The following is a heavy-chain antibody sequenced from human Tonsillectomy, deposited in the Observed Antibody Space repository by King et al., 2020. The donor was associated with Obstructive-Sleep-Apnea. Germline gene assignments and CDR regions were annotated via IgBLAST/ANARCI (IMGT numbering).Heavy chain of an antibody. J-gene: IGHJ6*02. V-gene: IGHV3-30*18. Sequence: VQLVESGGGVVQPGRSLRLSCAASGFTFSNYGMHWVRQAPGKGLEWVAVISFDGSNKYYADSVKGRFTISRDNSKNTLYLQMNSLRAEDTAVYYCAKAPYYDIFTGYWGDYYYFGIDGWGQGTTVTVSS. D-gene: IGHD3-9*01. CDR1: GFTFSNYG. CDR2: ISFDGSNK. CDR3: AKAPYYDIFTGYWGDYYYFGIDG.